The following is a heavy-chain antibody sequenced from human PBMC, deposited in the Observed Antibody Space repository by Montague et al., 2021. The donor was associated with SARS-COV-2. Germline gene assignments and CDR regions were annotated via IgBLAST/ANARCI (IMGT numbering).Heavy chain of an antibody. CDR3: TRSWGWKEPHYYFDH. CDR2: TYFRSKWYS. Sequence: CAISGDSVSSNSAAWNWIRQSPSRGLEWLGRTYFRSKWYSGYAFSVKGRITINADTSTNQFSLQVNSVTPEDTAIYYCTRSWGWKEPHYYFDHWGQGTLVIVSS. CDR1: GDSVSSNSAA. V-gene: IGHV6-1*01. D-gene: IGHD1-14*01. J-gene: IGHJ4*02.